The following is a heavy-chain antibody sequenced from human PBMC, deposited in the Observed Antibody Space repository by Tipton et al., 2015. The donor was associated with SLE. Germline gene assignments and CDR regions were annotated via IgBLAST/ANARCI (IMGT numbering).Heavy chain of an antibody. CDR2: IYYSGST. Sequence: TLFLTCTVSGGSISNYYWNWIRQPPGKGLEWIGYIYYSGSTNYNPSLKSRVTISVDTSKNQFSLKLSSVTAADTAVYYCARDFWSGYGSFDSWGQGTLVTVSP. J-gene: IGHJ4*02. CDR3: ARDFWSGYGSFDS. D-gene: IGHD3-3*01. V-gene: IGHV4-59*01. CDR1: GGSISNYY.